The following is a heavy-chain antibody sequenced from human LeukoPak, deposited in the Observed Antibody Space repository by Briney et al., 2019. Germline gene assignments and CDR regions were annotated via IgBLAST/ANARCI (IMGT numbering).Heavy chain of an antibody. Sequence: SETLSLTCTVSGGSINSYYWSWIRQRPGKGLEWIGYSGNTIYNPSLKSRVTISVDTSKNQFSLNLSSVTPADSAVYYCARVSSGSYLYFDYWGQGTLVTVSS. CDR2: SGNT. CDR1: GGSINSYY. J-gene: IGHJ4*02. V-gene: IGHV4-59*01. D-gene: IGHD1-26*01. CDR3: ARVSSGSYLYFDY.